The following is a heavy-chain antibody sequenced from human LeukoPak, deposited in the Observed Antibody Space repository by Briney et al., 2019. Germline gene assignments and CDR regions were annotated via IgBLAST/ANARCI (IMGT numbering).Heavy chain of an antibody. CDR1: GGSLSNSNYY. CDR3: ARWYSSSCDF. CDR2: IYYSGRT. D-gene: IGHD6-6*01. Sequence: SETLSLTCTVSGGSLSNSNYYWVWIRPPPGKGREWFGTIYYSGRTYYNPSLRSRATISADTSKNQVSQKLSSVTAADTAVYYCARWYSSSCDFWGQGTGDSVSS. V-gene: IGHV4-39*01. J-gene: IGHJ4*02.